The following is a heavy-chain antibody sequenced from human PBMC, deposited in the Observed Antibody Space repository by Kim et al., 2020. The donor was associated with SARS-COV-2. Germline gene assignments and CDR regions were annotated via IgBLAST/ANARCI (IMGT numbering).Heavy chain of an antibody. D-gene: IGHD3-22*01. J-gene: IGHJ5*02. CDR2: INTNTGNP. CDR3: SREGQYWDSSGTPFDP. Sequence: ASVKVSCKASGYTFTSYAMNWVRQAPGQGLEWMGWINTNTGNPTYAQGFTGRFVFSLDTSVSTAYLQISSLKAEDTAVYYCSREGQYWDSSGTPFDPWGQGTLVTVSS. V-gene: IGHV7-4-1*02. CDR1: GYTFTSYA.